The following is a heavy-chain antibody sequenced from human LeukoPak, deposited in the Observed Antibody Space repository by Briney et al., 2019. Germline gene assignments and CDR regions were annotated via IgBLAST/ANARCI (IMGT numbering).Heavy chain of an antibody. CDR1: GDSISSGDYY. Sequence: SETLSLTCTVSGDSISSGDYYWSWIRQPAGKGLEWIGRIYTSGSTNYNPSLKSRVTMSVDTSKNQFSLKLSSVTAADTAVYYCARGSSSWYRVWFDPWGQGTLVTVSS. V-gene: IGHV4-61*02. CDR2: IYTSGST. D-gene: IGHD6-13*01. CDR3: ARGSSSWYRVWFDP. J-gene: IGHJ5*02.